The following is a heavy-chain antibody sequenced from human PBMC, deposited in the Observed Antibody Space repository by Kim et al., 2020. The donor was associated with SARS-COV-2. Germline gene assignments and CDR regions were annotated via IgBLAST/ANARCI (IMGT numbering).Heavy chain of an antibody. Sequence: GGSLRLSCAASGFTFSSYSMNWVRQAPGKGLEWVSYISSSSSTIYYADSVKGRFTISRDNAKNSLYLQMNSLRDEDTAVYYCARDSRDTMVRGVIAFDIWGPGTIVTVSS. V-gene: IGHV3-48*02. CDR1: GFTFSSYS. D-gene: IGHD3-10*01. CDR2: ISSSSSTI. CDR3: ARDSRDTMVRGVIAFDI. J-gene: IGHJ3*02.